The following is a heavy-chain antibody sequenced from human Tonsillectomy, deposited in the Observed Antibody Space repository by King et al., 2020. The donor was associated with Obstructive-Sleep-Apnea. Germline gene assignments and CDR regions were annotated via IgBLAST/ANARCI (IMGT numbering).Heavy chain of an antibody. J-gene: IGHJ5*02. CDR1: GFTFSSYS. V-gene: IGHV3-21*01. D-gene: IGHD2-2*01. Sequence: VQLVESGGGLVKPGGSLRLSCAASGFTFSSYSMNWVRQAPGKGLEWGASISISSSYIYYADSVKGRFTISRDNAKNSLYLQMNSLRAEDTAVYYWARDPLYCSSTSCYGVGWFDPWGQGTLVTVSS. CDR2: ISISSSYI. CDR3: ARDPLYCSSTSCYGVGWFDP.